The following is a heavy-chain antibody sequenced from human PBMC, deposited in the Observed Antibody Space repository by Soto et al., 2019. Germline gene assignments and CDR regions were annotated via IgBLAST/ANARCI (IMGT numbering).Heavy chain of an antibody. CDR3: ARGGGSTSYHYYYYYGMDV. CDR1: GYTFTSYG. Sequence: GASVKVSCKASGYTFTSYGFSWVRQAPGQGLEWMGWISASNGNTNYAQKLQGRVTMTTDTSTGTAYMELRSLRSDDTAVYYCARGGGSTSYHYYYYYGMDVWGQGTTVTVSS. D-gene: IGHD2-2*01. CDR2: ISASNGNT. J-gene: IGHJ6*02. V-gene: IGHV1-18*01.